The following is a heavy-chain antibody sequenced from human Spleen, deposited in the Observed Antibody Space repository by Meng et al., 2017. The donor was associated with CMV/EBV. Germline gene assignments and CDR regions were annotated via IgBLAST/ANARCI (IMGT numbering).Heavy chain of an antibody. Sequence: GESLKISCVVSGFTFSGYEMNWVRQAPRKGLEWVSYISDGGNVRYYADSVKGRFTISRDNAKNSLYLQMSSLRAEDTAVYFCARDLTAVAGTYGMDVWGQGTTVTVSS. CDR1: GFTFSGYE. V-gene: IGHV3-48*03. CDR3: ARDLTAVAGTYGMDV. D-gene: IGHD6-19*01. CDR2: ISDGGNVR. J-gene: IGHJ6*02.